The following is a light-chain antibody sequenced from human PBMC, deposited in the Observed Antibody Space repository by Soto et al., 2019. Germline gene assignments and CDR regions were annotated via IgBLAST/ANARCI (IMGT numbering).Light chain of an antibody. Sequence: QSALTQPASVSGSPGQSITISCTGTSSDVGGYNYVSWYQQHPGKAPKLMIYEVSNRPSGVSNRFSGSKSGNTASLTISGLQAEEAADYYCSSYTSSSTPNWVFGGGTQLTVL. CDR2: EVS. CDR1: SSDVGGYNY. CDR3: SSYTSSSTPNWV. J-gene: IGLJ3*02. V-gene: IGLV2-14*01.